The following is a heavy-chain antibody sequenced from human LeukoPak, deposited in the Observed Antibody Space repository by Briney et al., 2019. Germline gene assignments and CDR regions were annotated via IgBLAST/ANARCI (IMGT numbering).Heavy chain of an antibody. CDR3: ARVADPSVYYDSSGRFDY. J-gene: IGHJ4*02. V-gene: IGHV4-59*01. CDR2: IDYSGYT. Sequence: PSETLSLTCTVSGGSINNYYCSWIRQHPGKGLEWIGYIDYSGYTNYNPSLKSRVTISVDTSKNQFSLKLSSVTAADTAVYYCARVADPSVYYDSSGRFDYWGQGSLVTVSS. CDR1: GGSINNYY. D-gene: IGHD3-22*01.